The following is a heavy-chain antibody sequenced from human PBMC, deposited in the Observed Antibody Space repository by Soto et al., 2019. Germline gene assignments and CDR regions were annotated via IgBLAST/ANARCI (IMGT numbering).Heavy chain of an antibody. CDR2: ISGSDGKT. Sequence: GGSLRLSCAASGFSFGSYALSWVRQAPGKGLEWVSTISGSDGKTFYADSVKGRFSISRDTSQSTLYLQMNSLRADDTAMYYCARWSYLDYWGQGSRVTVSS. CDR3: ARWSYLDY. V-gene: IGHV3-23*01. CDR1: GFSFGSYA. D-gene: IGHD3-3*01. J-gene: IGHJ4*02.